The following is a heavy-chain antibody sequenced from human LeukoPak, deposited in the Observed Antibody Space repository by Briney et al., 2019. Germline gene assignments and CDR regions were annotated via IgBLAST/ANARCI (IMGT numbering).Heavy chain of an antibody. D-gene: IGHD6-19*01. CDR3: AKVTHSSGWSYYYGMDV. CDR2: ISGSGGST. J-gene: IGHJ6*02. V-gene: IGHV3-23*01. CDR1: GFTFSSYA. Sequence: PGGSLRLSCAASGFTFSSYAMSWVRQAPGKGLEWVSAISGSGGSTYYADSVKGRFTISRDNSKNTLYLQMNSLRAEDTAVYYCAKVTHSSGWSYYYGMDVWGQGTTVTVSS.